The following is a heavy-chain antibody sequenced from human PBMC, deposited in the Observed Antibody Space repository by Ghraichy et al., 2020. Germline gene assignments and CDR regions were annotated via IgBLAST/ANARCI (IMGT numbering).Heavy chain of an antibody. CDR3: TLAPKY. D-gene: IGHD2/OR15-2a*01. J-gene: IGHJ4*02. CDR1: GYDLTNLS. Sequence: ASVKVSCRVSGYDLTNLSVHWVRLTSEKGLEWIGTIHPETGRGLYAQIFQGRVTLSDDSSTDTAYLELVSLTSDDTAVYYCTLAPKYWGQGTVVIVSS. V-gene: IGHV1-24*01. CDR2: IHPETGRG.